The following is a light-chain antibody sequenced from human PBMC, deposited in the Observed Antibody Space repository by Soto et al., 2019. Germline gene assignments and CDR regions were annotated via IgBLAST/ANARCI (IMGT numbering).Light chain of an antibody. J-gene: IGKJ1*01. CDR3: QQYNSYSAT. CDR2: DAS. V-gene: IGKV1-5*01. Sequence: DIQMTQSPFSVSASVGDRVTITCRASQSISSWLAWYQQKPGKAPKLLIYDASSWESGVPSRFSGSGSGTEFTLTISSLQPDDFATYYCQQYNSYSATFGQGTKVDIK. CDR1: QSISSW.